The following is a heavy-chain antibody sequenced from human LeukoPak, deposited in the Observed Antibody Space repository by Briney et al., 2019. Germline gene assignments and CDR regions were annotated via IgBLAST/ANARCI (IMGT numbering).Heavy chain of an antibody. CDR1: GASLSSHY. J-gene: IGHJ4*02. CDR2: VHHDGTT. D-gene: IGHD2/OR15-2a*01. Sequence: PSETLSLTCIVSGASLSSHYWRWIRQPPGKRLEWIGYVHHDGTTNQNPSLKSRVAISIDTSRNQMSLKLYSMTAADTAMYYCAGGSTRADDYWGQGILVTVS. V-gene: IGHV4-59*11. CDR3: AGGSTRADDY.